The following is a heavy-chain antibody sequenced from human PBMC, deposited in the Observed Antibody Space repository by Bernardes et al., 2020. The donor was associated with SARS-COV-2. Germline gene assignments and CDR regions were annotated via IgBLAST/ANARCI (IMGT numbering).Heavy chain of an antibody. Sequence: GGSLRLSRAASGFTFSSYDMHWVRQATGKGLEWVSAIGTAGDTYYPGSVKGRFTISRENAKNSLYLQMNSLRAGDTAVYYCARSPRYSSSHHFDYWGQGTLVTVSS. D-gene: IGHD6-13*01. CDR3: ARSPRYSSSHHFDY. J-gene: IGHJ4*02. CDR2: IGTAGDT. V-gene: IGHV3-13*01. CDR1: GFTFSSYD.